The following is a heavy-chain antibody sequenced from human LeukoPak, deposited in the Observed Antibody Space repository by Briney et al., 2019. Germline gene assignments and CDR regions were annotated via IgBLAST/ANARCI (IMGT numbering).Heavy chain of an antibody. D-gene: IGHD5-24*01. J-gene: IGHJ4*02. CDR2: INAGNGNT. Sequence: ASVKVSCKASEYTFTDYAINWVRQAPGQRLEWMGWINAGNGNTKYSRKFQGRVTITRDTSASTAYMELSSLTSEDKAVYYCARGRWSATTATYYLDFWGQGTLVTVSS. V-gene: IGHV1-3*01. CDR1: EYTFTDYA. CDR3: ARGRWSATTATYYLDF.